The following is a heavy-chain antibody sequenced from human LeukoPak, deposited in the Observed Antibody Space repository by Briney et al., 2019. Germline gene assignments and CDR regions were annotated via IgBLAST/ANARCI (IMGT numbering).Heavy chain of an antibody. CDR2: ISAYNGNP. V-gene: IGHV1-18*01. CDR1: GYTFTSSG. CDR3: GRDFPNWNSGSGGWFDP. J-gene: IGHJ5*02. D-gene: IGHD1-7*01. Sequence: ASVKVSCKASGYTFTSSGISWVRQAPGQGREWMGWISAYNGNPNYGQKLQGRGTLNPDTSPSTAYMGLRSLRTDDTAVYYCGRDFPNWNSGSGGWFDPWGQGNLVTVSS.